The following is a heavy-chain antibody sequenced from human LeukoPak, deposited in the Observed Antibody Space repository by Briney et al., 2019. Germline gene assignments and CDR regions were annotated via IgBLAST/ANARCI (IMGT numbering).Heavy chain of an antibody. CDR1: GFTFSSYA. CDR3: AKARGGYCSSTSCYTPVGY. J-gene: IGHJ4*02. CDR2: ISGSGGST. D-gene: IGHD2-2*02. V-gene: IGHV3-23*01. Sequence: PGGSLRLSCAASGFTFSSYAMSWVRQAPGKGLEWVSAISGSGGSTYYADSAKGRFTISRDNSKNTLYLQMNSLRAEDTAVYYCAKARGGYCSSTSCYTPVGYWGQGTLVTVSS.